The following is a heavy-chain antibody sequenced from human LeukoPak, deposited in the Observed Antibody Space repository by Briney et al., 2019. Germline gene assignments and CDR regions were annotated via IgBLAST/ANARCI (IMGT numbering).Heavy chain of an antibody. J-gene: IGHJ3*02. Sequence: ASETLSLTCTVSGGSISSHYWSWIRQPPGKGLEWIGYIYYSGSTNYNPSLKSRVTMSVDTSKNQFSLKLSSVTAADTAVYYCARAGRRISDAFDIWGQGTMVTVSS. CDR2: IYYSGST. CDR1: GGSISSHY. CDR3: ARAGRRISDAFDI. D-gene: IGHD2-15*01. V-gene: IGHV4-59*11.